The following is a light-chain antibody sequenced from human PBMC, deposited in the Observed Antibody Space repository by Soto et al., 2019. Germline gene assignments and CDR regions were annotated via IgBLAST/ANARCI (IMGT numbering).Light chain of an antibody. Sequence: SYELTQAPSVSVSPGQTASITCSGDKLGDKYACWYQQKPGQSPVLVIYQDSKRPSGIPERFSGSNSENTATLTISGTQAMDEADYYCQAWDSSTVVFGGGTKLTVL. CDR2: QDS. V-gene: IGLV3-1*01. J-gene: IGLJ2*01. CDR1: KLGDKY. CDR3: QAWDSSTVV.